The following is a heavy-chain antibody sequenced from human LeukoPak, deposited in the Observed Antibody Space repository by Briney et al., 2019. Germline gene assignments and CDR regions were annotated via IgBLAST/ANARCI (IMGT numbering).Heavy chain of an antibody. CDR3: ARGGYAGYFDY. D-gene: IGHD6-25*01. V-gene: IGHV4-61*01. J-gene: IGHJ4*02. CDR1: GGSVSSGSYY. CDR2: IYYSGST. Sequence: PSETLSLTCTVSGGSVSSGSYYWSWIRQPPGKGLEWIGYIYYSGSTNYNPSLKSRVTISVDTSKNQFSLKLSSATAADTAVYYCARGGYAGYFDYWGQGTLVTVSS.